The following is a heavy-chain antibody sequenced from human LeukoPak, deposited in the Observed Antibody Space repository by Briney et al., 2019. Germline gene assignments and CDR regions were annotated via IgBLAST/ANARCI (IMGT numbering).Heavy chain of an antibody. D-gene: IGHD5-18*01. CDR1: GYTFTSYG. CDR2: ISAYNGNT. Sequence: ATVKVSCKASGYTFTSYGISWVRQAPGQGLEWMGWISAYNGNTNYAQKLQGRVTMTTDTSTSTAYMELRSLRSDATAVYYCAADTGYYYYMDVWGKGTTVTVSS. V-gene: IGHV1-18*01. CDR3: AADTGYYYYMDV. J-gene: IGHJ6*03.